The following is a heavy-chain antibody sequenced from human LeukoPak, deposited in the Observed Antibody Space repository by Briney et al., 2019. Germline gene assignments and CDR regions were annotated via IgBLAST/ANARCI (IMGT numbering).Heavy chain of an antibody. Sequence: ASVRVSCKASGYTFTGYYMHWVRQAPGPGLEWMGWINPNSGGTNYAQKFQGRVTMTRDTSISTAYMELSRLRSDDTAVYYCARDSAPIDYYDSSGYYSDAFDIWGQGTMVTVSS. D-gene: IGHD3-22*01. V-gene: IGHV1-2*02. J-gene: IGHJ3*02. CDR2: INPNSGGT. CDR1: GYTFTGYY. CDR3: ARDSAPIDYYDSSGYYSDAFDI.